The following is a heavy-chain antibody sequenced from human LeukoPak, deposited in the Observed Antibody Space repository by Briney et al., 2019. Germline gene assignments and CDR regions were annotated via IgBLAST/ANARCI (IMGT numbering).Heavy chain of an antibody. CDR3: ARLGYPWYYDY. V-gene: IGHV3-7*01. CDR2: IKEDGSQK. J-gene: IGHJ4*02. CDR1: GFTLSRHW. Sequence: GGSLRLSSAAAGFTLSRHWMSWVRQAPGKGLEWVANIKEDGSQKYYVDAVKGRFTISRDNAKNSLYLQMNSLRVEDTAVYFCARLGYPWYYDYWGQGTLVTVSS. D-gene: IGHD2-15*01.